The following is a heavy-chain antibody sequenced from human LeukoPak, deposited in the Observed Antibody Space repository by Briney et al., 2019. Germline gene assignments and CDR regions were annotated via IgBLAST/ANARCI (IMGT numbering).Heavy chain of an antibody. Sequence: GGSLILSCGASGFTFSIYEMNWVRQAPGKGLEWVSYISSSGNNKYYADSVKGRFTISRDNAKNSLYLQMNSLRAEDTAVYYCARGIGFDYWGQGTLPTVSS. J-gene: IGHJ4*02. CDR1: GFTFSIYE. V-gene: IGHV3-48*03. CDR2: ISSSGNNK. CDR3: ARGIGFDY.